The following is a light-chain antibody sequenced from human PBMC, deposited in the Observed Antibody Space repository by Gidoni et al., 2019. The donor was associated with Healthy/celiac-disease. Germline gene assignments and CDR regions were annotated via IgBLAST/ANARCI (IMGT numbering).Light chain of an antibody. CDR1: QSVSSK. V-gene: IGKV3-15*01. CDR3: QQYNNWPPYT. Sequence: EIVMTQSTATLSVSPGERATLSCRASQSVSSKLAWYQQKPGQAPRLLIYGASTRATGIPARFSGSGSVPEFTLTISSLQSEYFAVYYCQQYNNWPPYTFGQGTKLEIK. J-gene: IGKJ2*01. CDR2: GAS.